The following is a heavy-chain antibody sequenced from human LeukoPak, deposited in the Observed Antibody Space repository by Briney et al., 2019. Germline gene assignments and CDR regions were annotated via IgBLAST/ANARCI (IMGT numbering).Heavy chain of an antibody. CDR3: ARAYEYSSGWFRNDY. CDR2: INRDGSEI. V-gene: IGHV3-7*01. Sequence: GGSLRLSCTASRFTFTSYWMTWVRQAPGRGLEWVANINRDGSEIYYLDSVKGRFTISRDNAKNSLYLRMNGLRGEDTAVYYCARAYEYSSGWFRNDYWGQGTLVTVSS. CDR1: RFTFTSYW. J-gene: IGHJ4*02. D-gene: IGHD6-19*01.